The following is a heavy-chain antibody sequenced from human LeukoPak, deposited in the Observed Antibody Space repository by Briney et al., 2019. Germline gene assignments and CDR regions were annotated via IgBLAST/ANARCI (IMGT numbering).Heavy chain of an antibody. V-gene: IGHV4-4*02. CDR1: GASITSSHW. CDR2: IHDSGTT. J-gene: IGHJ4*02. Sequence: SETLSLTCAVSGASITSSHWWSWARQPPGKGLEWIGEIHDSGTTNYKPSLKSRVTMSLDKSKNHLSLNLTSVTAADTAVYYCSRENGAFSPFGYWGQGTLVTVPS. D-gene: IGHD2-8*01. CDR3: SRENGAFSPFGY.